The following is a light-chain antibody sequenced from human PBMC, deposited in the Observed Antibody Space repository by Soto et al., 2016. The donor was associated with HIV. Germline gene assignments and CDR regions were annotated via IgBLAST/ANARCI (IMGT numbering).Light chain of an antibody. J-gene: IGKJ2*01. CDR1: QDIGND. Sequence: DIQMTQSPSSLSASVGDRITITCRSSQDIGNDLGWYQQKPGKAPKRLIYAASSLQGGVPSRFSGSGSGTDFTLTISSLQPEDFAIYYCLQHNTYPYTFGQGTKLEIK. CDR3: LQHNTYPYT. V-gene: IGKV1-17*01. CDR2: AAS.